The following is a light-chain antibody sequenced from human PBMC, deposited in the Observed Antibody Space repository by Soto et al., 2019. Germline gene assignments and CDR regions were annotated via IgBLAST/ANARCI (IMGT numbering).Light chain of an antibody. CDR3: QQSYSTPPT. CDR2: DAS. V-gene: IGKV1-39*01. Sequence: GDRVTINCRASQTISTWMAWYQQKPGKAPKLLVYDASTLQSGVPSRFSGSGSGTDFTLTISSLQPEDFATYYCQQSYSTPPTFGQGTKVDI. J-gene: IGKJ1*01. CDR1: QTISTW.